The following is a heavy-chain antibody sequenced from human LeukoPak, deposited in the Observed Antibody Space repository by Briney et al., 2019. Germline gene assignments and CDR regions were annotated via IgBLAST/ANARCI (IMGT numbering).Heavy chain of an antibody. V-gene: IGHV1-2*02. Sequence: ASVKVSCKASGYTFTGYYMHWVRQAPGQGLEWMGWINPNSGGTNYARKFQGRVTMTRDTSISTAYMELSRLRSDDTAVYYCARETLAAAFDIWGQGTMVTVSS. CDR2: INPNSGGT. J-gene: IGHJ3*02. CDR1: GYTFTGYY. CDR3: ARETLAAAFDI. D-gene: IGHD6-25*01.